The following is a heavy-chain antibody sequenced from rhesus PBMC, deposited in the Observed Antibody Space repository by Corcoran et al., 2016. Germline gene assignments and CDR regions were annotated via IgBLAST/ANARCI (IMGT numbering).Heavy chain of an antibody. CDR3: GMAFEGGVAPGL. J-gene: IGHJ4*01. Sequence: QVQLKESGPGLVKHSETLSLTCTVSGDSIISGYAWSWIRQPPGKGLEWIGYIGGYSNPSLKSRVTISKDTSKNQISLNVNSVTVADTAVYYCGMAFEGGVAPGLWGQGVLVTVSS. CDR2: IGG. CDR1: GDSIISGYA. D-gene: IGHD2-39*02. V-gene: IGHV4-127*01.